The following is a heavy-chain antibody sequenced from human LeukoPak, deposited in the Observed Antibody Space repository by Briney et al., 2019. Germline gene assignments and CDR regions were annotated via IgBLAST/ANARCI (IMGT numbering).Heavy chain of an antibody. CDR2: IYTDDTT. V-gene: IGHV3-53*01. CDR3: ARGGAPNLADH. D-gene: IGHD4/OR15-4a*01. CDR1: WFTVSNKY. J-gene: IGHJ5*02. Sequence: GGSLRLSCAASWFTVSNKYMSWVRQTPGMGLEWVSIIYTDDTTYYADSVKGRFTISRDISRNTLFLQMNNLRADDTAVYYCARGGAPNLADHWGQGTLVTVSS.